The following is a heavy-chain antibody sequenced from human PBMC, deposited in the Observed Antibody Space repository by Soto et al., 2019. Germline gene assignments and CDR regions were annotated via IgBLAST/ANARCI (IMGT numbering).Heavy chain of an antibody. CDR3: ARSSGSYSDYGLDV. V-gene: IGHV1-2*02. D-gene: IGHD1-26*01. CDR1: GDTLTGCF. J-gene: IGHJ6*02. CDR2: INPQSGDT. Sequence: ASVKVGCNASGDTLTGCFMHWVRQAPGQGFEWMGWINPQSGDTNHAQKFHGSVTMTRDTSSSTANMELSRLRSDDTAVYYCARSSGSYSDYGLDVRGQGTTVTVS.